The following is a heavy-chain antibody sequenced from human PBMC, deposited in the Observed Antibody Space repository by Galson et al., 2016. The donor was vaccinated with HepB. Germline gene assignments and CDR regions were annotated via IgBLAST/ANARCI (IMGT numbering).Heavy chain of an antibody. CDR1: GYDFATYW. J-gene: IGHJ3*02. CDR3: ARLRGFDAFEI. CDR2: IYPDDSDT. V-gene: IGHV5-51*01. Sequence: QSGAEVKKPGESLKISCEGSGYDFATYWIGWVRQMPGKGLEWMGIIYPDDSDTRYSPSFQGQVTISADKSISTACLQWTSLKASDTAMYYCARLRGFDAFEIWGQGTMVTVS. D-gene: IGHD3-10*01.